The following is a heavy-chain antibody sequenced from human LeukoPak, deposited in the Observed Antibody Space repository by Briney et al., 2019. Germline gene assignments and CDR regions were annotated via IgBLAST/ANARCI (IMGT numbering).Heavy chain of an antibody. V-gene: IGHV4-39*07. D-gene: IGHD1-1*01. CDR2: IFYSGST. J-gene: IGHJ5*02. CDR3: ARAPYNGLLASDP. Sequence: SETLSLTCTVSGGSITSSSYYWGWLRQPPGKGLEWIGTIFYSGSTYYNPSLKSRVTISVNTSKNPFSLKVRSGTAADTAVYYCARAPYNGLLASDPWGQGTLVTVSS. CDR1: GGSITSSSYY.